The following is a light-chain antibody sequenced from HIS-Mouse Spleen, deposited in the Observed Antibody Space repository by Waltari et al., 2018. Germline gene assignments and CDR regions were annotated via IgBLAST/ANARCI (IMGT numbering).Light chain of an antibody. CDR3: CSYAGSSTWV. Sequence: QSALTQPASVSGSPGQSITISCPRTSSDVGSYNLFPWYQQHPGKAPKLMIYEGSKRPSGVSNRFSGSKSGNTASLTISGLQAEDEADYYCCSYAGSSTWVFGGGTKLTVL. V-gene: IGLV2-23*01. J-gene: IGLJ3*02. CDR2: EGS. CDR1: SSDVGSYNL.